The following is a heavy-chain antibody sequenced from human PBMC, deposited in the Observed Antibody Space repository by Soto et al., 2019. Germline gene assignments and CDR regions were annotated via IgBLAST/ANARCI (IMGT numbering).Heavy chain of an antibody. CDR2: MNPNSGNT. V-gene: IGHV1-8*01. J-gene: IGHJ3*01. CDR3: VRISAAASNAFDV. Sequence: ASVKVSCKASGYTFTSYDINWVRQATGQGLEWMGWMNPNSGNTGYAQKFQGRVTMTRNTSISTAYMELSSLKTEDTALYYCVRISAAASNAFDVWGQGTMVTVSS. CDR1: GYTFTSYD. D-gene: IGHD6-13*01.